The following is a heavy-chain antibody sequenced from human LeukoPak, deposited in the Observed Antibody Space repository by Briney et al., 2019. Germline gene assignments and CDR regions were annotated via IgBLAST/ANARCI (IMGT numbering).Heavy chain of an antibody. CDR1: GFTFSAYA. Sequence: GGSLGLSLAASGFTFSAYAMHWVRQAPGKGRGWVAVIWSDGSNKYYADSVKGRFTISRDNSKNTLNLQMNSLRAEDTAVYYCARDTEKYDILTGSLFDYWGQGTLVTVSS. CDR3: ARDTEKYDILTGSLFDY. V-gene: IGHV3-33*01. D-gene: IGHD3-9*01. J-gene: IGHJ4*02. CDR2: IWSDGSNK.